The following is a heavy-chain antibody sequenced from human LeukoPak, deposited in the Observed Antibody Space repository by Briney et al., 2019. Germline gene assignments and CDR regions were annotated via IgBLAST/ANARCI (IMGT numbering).Heavy chain of an antibody. J-gene: IGHJ4*02. Sequence: GGSLRLSCAASGFIFSISDMHWVRQAPGKGLQWVAFISYDGSKKHCADSVQGRCTISRDNSKNTLSLQLNTLRPEDTALYYCAKDGDDCIDYWGPGTLVTVSS. CDR2: ISYDGSKK. CDR1: GFIFSISD. CDR3: AKDGDDCIDY. V-gene: IGHV3-30*02. D-gene: IGHD2-21*01.